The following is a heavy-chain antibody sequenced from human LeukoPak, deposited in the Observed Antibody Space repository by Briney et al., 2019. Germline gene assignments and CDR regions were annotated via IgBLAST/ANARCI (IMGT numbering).Heavy chain of an antibody. V-gene: IGHV4-59*01. Sequence: SETLSLTCTVSGDSMSSYYWTWIRQPPGKGLEWIGYIYYSGSTNYNPSLKSRVTMSVDTSKNQFSLKLSSVTAEDTAVYYCAKESEGYSNHYYYYYMDVWGKGTTVTVSS. J-gene: IGHJ6*03. CDR1: GDSMSSYY. D-gene: IGHD4-11*01. CDR2: IYYSGST. CDR3: AKESEGYSNHYYYYYMDV.